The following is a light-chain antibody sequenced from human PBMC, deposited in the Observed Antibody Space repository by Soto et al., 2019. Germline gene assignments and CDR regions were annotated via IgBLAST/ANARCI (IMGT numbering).Light chain of an antibody. CDR3: QQCGSLPYT. V-gene: IGKV3-20*01. J-gene: IGKJ2*01. CDR2: AAS. Sequence: EIVLTQSPGTLSLSPGERATLSCRASESVRSDCLVWYQQKLAQAPRLLIYAASSRATGIPDRFSGSGSGTDFTLTISRLEPEDFAVYYCQQCGSLPYTFGQGTKLEIK. CDR1: ESVRSDC.